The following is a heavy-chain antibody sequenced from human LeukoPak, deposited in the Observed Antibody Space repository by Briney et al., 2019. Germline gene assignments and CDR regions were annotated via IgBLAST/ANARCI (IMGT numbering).Heavy chain of an antibody. J-gene: IGHJ5*02. D-gene: IGHD1-26*01. Sequence: SVKVSCKASGGTFSSYGISWVRQAPGQGLEWMGGIIPIFGTANYAQKFQGKVTITADVSTRTAYMELSSLKSEDTAVYYCAGVGATTSTEFDPWGQGTLVTVSS. V-gene: IGHV1-69*13. CDR1: GGTFSSYG. CDR3: AGVGATTSTEFDP. CDR2: IIPIFGTA.